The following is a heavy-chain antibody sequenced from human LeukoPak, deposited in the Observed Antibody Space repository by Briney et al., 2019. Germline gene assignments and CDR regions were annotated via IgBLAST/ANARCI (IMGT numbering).Heavy chain of an antibody. V-gene: IGHV1-69*13. Sequence: ASVKVSCTASGGTFSSYAISWVRQAPGQGLEWMAGIIPIFGTANYAQKFQGRVTITADESTSTAYMELSSLRSEDTAVYYCARVDIVVVPAGKGFYYYYGMDVWGQGTTVTVSS. D-gene: IGHD2-2*03. J-gene: IGHJ6*02. CDR1: GGTFSSYA. CDR2: IIPIFGTA. CDR3: ARVDIVVVPAGKGFYYYYGMDV.